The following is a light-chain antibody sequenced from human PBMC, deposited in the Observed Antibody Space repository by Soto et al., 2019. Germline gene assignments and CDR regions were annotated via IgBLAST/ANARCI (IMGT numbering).Light chain of an antibody. CDR1: QSISSY. CDR3: QQYGSSGT. Sequence: TQPPASLSASVGDRVTITCRASQSISSYLNWYQQKPGKAPKLLIYAASTLQFGVPSRFSGSGSGTDFTLTISRLEPEDFAVYYCQQYGSSGTFGQGTKVE. J-gene: IGKJ1*01. CDR2: AAS. V-gene: IGKV1-39*01.